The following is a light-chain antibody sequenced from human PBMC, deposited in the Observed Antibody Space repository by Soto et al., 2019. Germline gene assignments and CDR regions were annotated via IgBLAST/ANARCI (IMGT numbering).Light chain of an antibody. V-gene: IGKV3-11*01. Sequence: EIVLTQSPATLSLSPGERANLSCRASQFIDRYLAWYRQIPGQAPRLLIYDASNRDTGIPDRFSGGGSGTDFTLTISSLEPEDFAVYYCQQRSNLPPTFGQGTRLEIK. CDR2: DAS. CDR1: QFIDRY. J-gene: IGKJ5*01. CDR3: QQRSNLPPT.